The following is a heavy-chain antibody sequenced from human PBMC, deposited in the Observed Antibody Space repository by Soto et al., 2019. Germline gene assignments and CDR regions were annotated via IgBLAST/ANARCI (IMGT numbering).Heavy chain of an antibody. CDR1: GYTFTDSA. Sequence: ASVKVSCKASGYTFTDSAIHWVRQAPGQRLEWMGWINAGNGNTKYSQKFQGRVTITRNTSISTAYMELSSLRSEDTAVYYCARVGGPKDIVLVPAAMAYYYYYGMDVWGQGTKVTVSS. D-gene: IGHD2-2*01. CDR3: ARVGGPKDIVLVPAAMAYYYYYGMDV. CDR2: INAGNGNT. J-gene: IGHJ6*02. V-gene: IGHV1-3*01.